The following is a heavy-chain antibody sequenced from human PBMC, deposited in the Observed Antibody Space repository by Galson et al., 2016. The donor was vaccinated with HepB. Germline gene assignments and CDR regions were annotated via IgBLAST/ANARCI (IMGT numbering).Heavy chain of an antibody. CDR3: AKEGWFGELLYGHFDF. Sequence: SLRLSCATSGFSFGDYAMSWVRRVPGKGLEWVSAISGRGDRIRYAESVKGRFIISRDNSKNTLDVEMKSLRVEDTAVYYCAKEGWFGELLYGHFDFWGQGTLVTVSS. V-gene: IGHV3-23*01. J-gene: IGHJ4*02. D-gene: IGHD3-10*01. CDR1: GFSFGDYA. CDR2: ISGRGDRI.